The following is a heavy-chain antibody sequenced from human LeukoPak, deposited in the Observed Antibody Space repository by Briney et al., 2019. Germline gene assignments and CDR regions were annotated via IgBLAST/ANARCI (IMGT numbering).Heavy chain of an antibody. CDR3: ARLGGW. Sequence: KPSDTLSLTCTVSGGSISSSSYYWGWIRQPPGKELELIGSIYYSGSTYYNPSLKSRVTISVDTSKNQFSLKLSSVTAADTAVYYCARLGGWWGQGTLVTVSS. J-gene: IGHJ4*02. CDR1: GGSISSSSYY. D-gene: IGHD3-16*01. V-gene: IGHV4-39*01. CDR2: IYYSGST.